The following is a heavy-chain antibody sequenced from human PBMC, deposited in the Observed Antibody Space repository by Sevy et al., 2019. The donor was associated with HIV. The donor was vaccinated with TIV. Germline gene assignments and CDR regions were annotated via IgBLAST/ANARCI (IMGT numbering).Heavy chain of an antibody. CDR2: LSFGCGKI. V-gene: IGHV3-23*01. Sequence: GGSLRLSCAASGFAFYGYSMSWIRQAPGKGLEWVATLSFGCGKINYADSVKGRFTISRDNSKNSFYLQMDNLRVEDTALYYCAREGCSRPHVYWGQGTRVTVSS. J-gene: IGHJ4*02. CDR1: GFAFYGYS. CDR3: AREGCSRPHVY. D-gene: IGHD2-8*01.